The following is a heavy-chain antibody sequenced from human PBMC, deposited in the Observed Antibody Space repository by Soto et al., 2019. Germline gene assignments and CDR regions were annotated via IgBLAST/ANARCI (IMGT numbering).Heavy chain of an antibody. CDR2: INHSGST. J-gene: IGHJ4*02. V-gene: IGHV4-34*09. CDR3: GRVSYFGVVETYYFDC. Sequence: LRLSCAASGFTFSNSWMSWIRQPPGKGLEWIGDINHSGSTNYNPSLKSRVTISVDTSKNQFSLKLSSVTAADTAVYYCGRVSYFGVVETYYFDCWGQGTLVTVSS. CDR1: GFTFSNSW. D-gene: IGHD3-3*01.